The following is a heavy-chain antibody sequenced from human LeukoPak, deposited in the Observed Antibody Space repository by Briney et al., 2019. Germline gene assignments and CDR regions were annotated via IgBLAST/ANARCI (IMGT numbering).Heavy chain of an antibody. D-gene: IGHD2-21*02. Sequence: QPGGSLRLSCAASGFTFSSYAMSWVRQAPGKGLEWVSAISGSGGSTYYADSVKGRYTISRDNSKNTLYLQMNSLRAEDTAVYYCAKDGNQVVTAKAPTDYWGQGTLVTVSS. V-gene: IGHV3-23*01. CDR1: GFTFSSYA. J-gene: IGHJ4*02. CDR2: ISGSGGST. CDR3: AKDGNQVVTAKAPTDY.